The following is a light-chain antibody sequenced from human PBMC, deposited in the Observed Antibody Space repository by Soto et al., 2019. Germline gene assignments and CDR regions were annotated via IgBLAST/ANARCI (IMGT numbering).Light chain of an antibody. Sequence: QCVLTQPASVSGSPGQSITISCTGTSSDVGGYNYVSWYQHHPGKAPKLMIYDVSNRPSGVSNRFSGSKSGNTASLTISGLQPEDEADYYCCSYTTSNTRQIVFGTGTKSPS. V-gene: IGLV2-14*03. CDR3: CSYTTSNTRQIV. J-gene: IGLJ1*01. CDR1: SSDVGGYNY. CDR2: DVS.